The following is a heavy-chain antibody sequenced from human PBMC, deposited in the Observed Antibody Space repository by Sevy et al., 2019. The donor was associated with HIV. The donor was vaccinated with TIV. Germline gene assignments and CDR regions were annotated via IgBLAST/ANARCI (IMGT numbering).Heavy chain of an antibody. CDR1: GYTFSSCN. D-gene: IGHD7-27*01. CDR2: INTGTGDP. J-gene: IGHJ4*02. CDR3: TRDRPIWGNDH. Sequence: ASVKVSCKASGYTFSSCNMNWVRQAPGQGLEWMGWINTGTGDPTYVQGFTGRFVFSLDTSVSTAYLQINSLKADDTGVYYCTRDRPIWGNDHWGQGTLVTVSS. V-gene: IGHV7-4-1*02.